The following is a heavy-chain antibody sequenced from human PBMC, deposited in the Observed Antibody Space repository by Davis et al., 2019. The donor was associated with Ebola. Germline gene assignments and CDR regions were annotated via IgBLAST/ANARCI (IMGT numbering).Heavy chain of an antibody. D-gene: IGHD4-17*01. V-gene: IGHV3-23*01. Sequence: PGGSLRLSCAASGYTFNKYAMSWVRQAPGKGLDWVSAISGGGAYSYYADSVKGRFTISRDNSYNTLHLQMNSLRVEDTAVYYCARGGNNGELDYWGQGTLVTVSS. CDR2: ISGGGAYS. J-gene: IGHJ4*02. CDR3: ARGGNNGELDY. CDR1: GYTFNKYA.